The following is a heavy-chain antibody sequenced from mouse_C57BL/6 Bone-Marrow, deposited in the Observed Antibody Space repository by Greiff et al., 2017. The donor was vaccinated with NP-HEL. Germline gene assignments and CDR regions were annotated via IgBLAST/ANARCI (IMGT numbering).Heavy chain of an antibody. CDR2: ISYSGST. Sequence: EVQVVESGPGMVKPSQSLSLTCTVTGYSITSGYDWHWIRHFPGNKLEWMGYISYSGSTNYNPSLKSRISITHDTSKNHFFLKLNSVTTEDTATYYCAREFITTVVAPYWYFDVWGTGTTVTVSS. J-gene: IGHJ1*03. CDR1: GYSITSGYD. V-gene: IGHV3-1*01. D-gene: IGHD1-1*01. CDR3: AREFITTVVAPYWYFDV.